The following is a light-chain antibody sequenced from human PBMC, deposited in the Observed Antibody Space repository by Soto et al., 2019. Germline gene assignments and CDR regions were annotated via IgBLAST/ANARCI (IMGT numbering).Light chain of an antibody. CDR1: QSVLYSSNNKSY. CDR3: QQYYGTPWT. Sequence: DIVMTQSPDSLAVSLGERATINCKSSQSVLYSSNNKSYLAWYQQKPGQPPKLLIYCASTRESGVPERFSGSGSGTDFTLTISSLQAEDVAVYYCQQYYGTPWTFGQGTRVEIK. V-gene: IGKV4-1*01. J-gene: IGKJ1*01. CDR2: CAS.